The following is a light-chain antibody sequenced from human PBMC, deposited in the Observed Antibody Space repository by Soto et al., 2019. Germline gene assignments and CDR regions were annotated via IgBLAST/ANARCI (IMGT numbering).Light chain of an antibody. J-gene: IGKJ2*01. CDR2: GAS. V-gene: IGKV3D-15*01. CDR3: QQYTGPPTP. Sequence: EVVRTKSKATLSVSPGERATLSCMASQSVSSNLAWYQQKPGQAPRLLIYGASTRAAGIPDRFSGSGSGTDFTLTITRLEPEDSAVYFCQQYTGPPTPFG. CDR1: QSVSSN.